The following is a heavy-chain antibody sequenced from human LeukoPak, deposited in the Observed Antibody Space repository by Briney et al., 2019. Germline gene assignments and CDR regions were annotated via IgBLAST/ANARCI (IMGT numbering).Heavy chain of an antibody. Sequence: GGSLRLSCAASGFTFSSYGMHWVRQAPGKGLVWVSRINTDGSTISYADSVKGRFTISRDNAKNTLYVQINSLRAEDTAVYYCARQGVGTTSSHRYYFDYWGQGTLVTVSS. D-gene: IGHD1-26*01. V-gene: IGHV3-74*01. CDR1: GFTFSSYG. CDR2: INTDGSTI. J-gene: IGHJ4*02. CDR3: ARQGVGTTSSHRYYFDY.